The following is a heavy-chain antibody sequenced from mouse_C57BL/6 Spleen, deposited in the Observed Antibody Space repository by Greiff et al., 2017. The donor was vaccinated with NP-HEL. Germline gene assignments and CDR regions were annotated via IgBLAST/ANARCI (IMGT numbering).Heavy chain of an antibody. CDR3: ARENLSTRYFDV. D-gene: IGHD1-1*01. Sequence: EVQRVESGGGLVKPGGSLKLSCAASGFTFSDYGMHWVRQAPEKGLEWVAYISSGSSTIYYADTVKGRFTISSDNAKNTLFLQMTSLRSEDTAMYYCARENLSTRYFDVWGTGTTVTVSS. V-gene: IGHV5-17*01. J-gene: IGHJ1*03. CDR1: GFTFSDYG. CDR2: ISSGSSTI.